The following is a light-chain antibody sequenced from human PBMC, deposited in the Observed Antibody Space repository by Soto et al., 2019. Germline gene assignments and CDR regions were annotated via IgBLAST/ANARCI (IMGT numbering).Light chain of an antibody. CDR3: QQYGSSPLT. CDR2: GAS. J-gene: IGKJ4*01. V-gene: IGKV3-20*01. Sequence: EIVLTQSPGTLSLSPGERATLSCRASESVSDNYLAWYQQRSGQAPRLVIYGASSRASAVPDRFSGSGSGADFTRTISRLEPEDFAVYCCQQYGSSPLTFGGGTKVEIK. CDR1: ESVSDNY.